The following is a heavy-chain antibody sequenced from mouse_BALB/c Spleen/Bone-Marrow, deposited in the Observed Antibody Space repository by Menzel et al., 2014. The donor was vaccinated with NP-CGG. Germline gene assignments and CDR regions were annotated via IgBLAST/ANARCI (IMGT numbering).Heavy chain of an antibody. CDR2: IDPENGNT. D-gene: IGHD2-4*01. CDR3: ARGLRHAMDH. Sequence: EVQLQQSGAELVRPGALAKLSCKASGFNIKDYNMHWVKQRPEQGLEWIGWIDPENGNTVYDPKFQGKASITADTSSNTAYLRLSSLPSDDTAVYYCARGLRHAMDHWAQATPVTVTS. J-gene: IGHJ4*01. CDR1: GFNIKDYN. V-gene: IGHV14-1*02.